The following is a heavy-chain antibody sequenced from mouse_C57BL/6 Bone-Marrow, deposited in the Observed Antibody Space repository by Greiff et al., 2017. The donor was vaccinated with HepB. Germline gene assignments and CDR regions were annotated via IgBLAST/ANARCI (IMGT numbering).Heavy chain of an antibody. CDR3: ARSGAYDYAWFAY. V-gene: IGHV1-69*01. D-gene: IGHD2-4*01. Sequence: VQLQQPGAELVMPGASVKLSCKASGYTFTSYWMHWVKQRPGQGLEWIGEIDPSDSYTNYNQKFKGKSTLTVDKSSSTAYMQLSSLTSEDSAVYYCARSGAYDYAWFAYWGQGTLVTVSA. J-gene: IGHJ3*01. CDR1: GYTFTSYW. CDR2: IDPSDSYT.